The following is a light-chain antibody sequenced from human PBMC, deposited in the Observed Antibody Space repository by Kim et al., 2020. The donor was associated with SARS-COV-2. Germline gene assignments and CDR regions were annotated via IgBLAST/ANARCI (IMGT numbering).Light chain of an antibody. CDR2: GAS. CDR3: QQYNNWPT. CDR1: QSVSSN. Sequence: EIVMTQSPATLSVSPGERATLSCWASQSVSSNLAWYQQRPGQAPRLLIYGASTRATGIPARFSGSGSGTEFTLTIRSLQSEDFALYYWQQYNNWPTFGQGTKVDIK. J-gene: IGKJ1*01. V-gene: IGKV3-15*01.